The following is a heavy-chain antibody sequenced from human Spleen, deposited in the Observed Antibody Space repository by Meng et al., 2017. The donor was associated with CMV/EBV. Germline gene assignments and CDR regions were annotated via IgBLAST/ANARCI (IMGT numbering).Heavy chain of an antibody. CDR3: AHSQGYTYYSDSGRFADAFDI. J-gene: IGHJ3*02. CDR2: IFWDDDK. V-gene: IGHV2-5*02. Sequence: SGVGVGWIRQPPGKALEWLALIFWDDDKRYSPSLTSRLTITKDTSKNQVVLTMINMDRVDTATYYCAHSQGYTYYSDSGRFADAFDIWGQGTMVTVSS. CDR1: SGVG. D-gene: IGHD3-10*01.